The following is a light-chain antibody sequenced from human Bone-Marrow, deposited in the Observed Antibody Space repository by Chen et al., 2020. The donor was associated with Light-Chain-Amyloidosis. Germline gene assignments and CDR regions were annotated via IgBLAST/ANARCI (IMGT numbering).Light chain of an antibody. CDR1: SSDVGNYNH. V-gene: IGLV2-14*01. CDR3: TSYTGTLV. J-gene: IGLJ3*02. CDR2: EVS. Sequence: QSALTQPASVSGSPGQSITISCSGISSDVGNYNHVSWYQQHPGKAPKLLIYEVSNRPSGFSRRFSGSKSGNTASLTISGLQAEDEAFYYCTSYTGTLVFGGGTKLTVL.